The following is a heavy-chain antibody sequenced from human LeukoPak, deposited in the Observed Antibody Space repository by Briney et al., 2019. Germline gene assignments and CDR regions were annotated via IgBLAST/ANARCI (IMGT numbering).Heavy chain of an antibody. J-gene: IGHJ5*02. CDR2: INPSDSYT. Sequence: GESLKISCKGSGYSFNNHWISWVRQKPGKGLEWMGRINPSDSYTNYSPSFQGHVTISADKSTSTAYLQWSSLKASDTAMYYCARHGVPAAIFMNSWFDPWGQGTLVTDSS. CDR1: GYSFNNHW. V-gene: IGHV5-10-1*01. CDR3: ARHGVPAAIFMNSWFDP. D-gene: IGHD2-2*01.